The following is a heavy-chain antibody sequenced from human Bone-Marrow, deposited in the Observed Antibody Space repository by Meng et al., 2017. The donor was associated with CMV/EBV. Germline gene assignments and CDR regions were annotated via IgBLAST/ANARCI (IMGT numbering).Heavy chain of an antibody. Sequence: ASVKVSCKASGYTFTGYYMHWVRQAPGQGLEWMGWINPNSGGTNYAQKFQGRVTMTRDTSISTAYMELSRLRSDDTAVYFCARWDPGKNVFEIWGQGTMVTVSS. D-gene: IGHD1-26*01. CDR1: GYTFTGYY. V-gene: IGHV1-2*02. CDR3: ARWDPGKNVFEI. CDR2: INPNSGGT. J-gene: IGHJ3*02.